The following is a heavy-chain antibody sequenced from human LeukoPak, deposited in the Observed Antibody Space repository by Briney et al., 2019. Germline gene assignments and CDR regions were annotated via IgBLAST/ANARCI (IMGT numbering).Heavy chain of an antibody. CDR3: ARDETNNWNYWYYYYYYMDV. D-gene: IGHD1-7*01. CDR2: ISSSGSTI. J-gene: IGHJ6*03. V-gene: IGHV3-48*03. CDR1: GFTFSSYE. Sequence: PGGSLRLSCAASGFTFSSYEMNWVRQAPGKGLEWVSYISSSGSTIYYADSVKGRFTISRDNAKNSLYLQMNSLRAEDTAVYYCARDETNNWNYWYYYYYYMDVWGKGTTVTVSS.